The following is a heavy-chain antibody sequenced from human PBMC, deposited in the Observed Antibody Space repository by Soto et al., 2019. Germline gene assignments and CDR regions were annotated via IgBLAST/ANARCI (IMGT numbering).Heavy chain of an antibody. V-gene: IGHV4-39*01. CDR3: ASGGDIRYARN. CDR2: IYYSGST. D-gene: IGHD3-16*01. J-gene: IGHJ4*02. CDR1: GGSISSSSYY. Sequence: PSEPLSLTCTVSGGSISSSSYYWGWIRQPPGKGLEWIGSIYYSGSTYYNPSLKSRVTISVDTSKNQFSLKLSSVTAADTAVYYCASGGDIRYARNWGQGTLVTVSS.